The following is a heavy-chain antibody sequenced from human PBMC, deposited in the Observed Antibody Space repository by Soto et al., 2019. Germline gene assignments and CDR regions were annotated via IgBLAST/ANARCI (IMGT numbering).Heavy chain of an antibody. V-gene: IGHV3-15*07. CDR3: TTGWTNTGWYGAFEY. J-gene: IGHJ4*02. CDR2: IKSKSDGGTI. Sequence: EVQLVESGGGLVKPGGSLGLSCAASGFILSNAWMNWVRQAPGKGLEWVGRIKSKSDGGTIDYAAPVKGRFAISRDDSTNTLYLEMISLRTEDTAVYYCTTGWTNTGWYGAFEYWGQGTLVTVSS. CDR1: GFILSNAW. D-gene: IGHD6-19*01.